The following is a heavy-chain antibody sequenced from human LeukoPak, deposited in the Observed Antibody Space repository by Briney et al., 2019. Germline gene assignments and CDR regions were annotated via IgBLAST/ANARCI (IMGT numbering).Heavy chain of an antibody. CDR1: GFTFIWYA. V-gene: IGHV1-3*04. CDR3: ARGDWRWYLDL. Sequence: GSVKLSCKASGFTFIWYAFHGVRQAPGQGLEWLGAINNGSGTRRLSYRFQGRVSITRHTSATTAYLDLRRLAPDDTAVYFCARGDWRWYLDLWGRGTLVTVSS. J-gene: IGHJ2*01. D-gene: IGHD3-10*01. CDR2: INNGSGTR.